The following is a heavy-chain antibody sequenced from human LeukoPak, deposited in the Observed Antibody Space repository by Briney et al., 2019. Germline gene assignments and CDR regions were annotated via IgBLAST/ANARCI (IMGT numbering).Heavy chain of an antibody. V-gene: IGHV3-21*01. J-gene: IGHJ3*02. D-gene: IGHD3-10*01. Sequence: GSLRLSCAASGFTFSSYSMNWVRQAPGKGLEWVSSISSSSSYIYYADSVKGRFTISRDNAKNSLYLQMNSLRAEDTAVYYCARSSLLLWFGELDAFDIWGQGTMVTVSS. CDR2: ISSSSSYI. CDR1: GFTFSSYS. CDR3: ARSSLLLWFGELDAFDI.